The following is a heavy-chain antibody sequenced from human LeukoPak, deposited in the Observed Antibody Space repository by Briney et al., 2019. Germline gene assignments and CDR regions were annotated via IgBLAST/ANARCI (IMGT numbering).Heavy chain of an antibody. CDR2: IIPIFGTA. Sequence: SVKVSCKASGGTFSSYAISWVRQAPGQGLEWMGGIIPIFGTANYAQKFQGRVTITADESTSTAYMELSSLRSEDTAVYYCARGKSGYCSGGSCYPPGRMDVWGQGTTVTVSS. V-gene: IGHV1-69*13. D-gene: IGHD2-15*01. J-gene: IGHJ6*02. CDR1: GGTFSSYA. CDR3: ARGKSGYCSGGSCYPPGRMDV.